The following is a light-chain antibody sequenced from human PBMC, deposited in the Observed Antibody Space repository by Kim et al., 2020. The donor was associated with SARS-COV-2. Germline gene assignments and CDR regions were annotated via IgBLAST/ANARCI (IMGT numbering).Light chain of an antibody. CDR2: DVN. Sequence: QSALTQPRSVSGSPGQSVTISCTGTSSDVGGYNYVSWYQQHPGKAPKLMIYDVNNRPSGVPDRFFGSKSGNTASLTIFGLQAEDEADYYCCSYVATFTRVFGGGTQLTVL. CDR1: SSDVGGYNY. CDR3: CSYVATFTRV. V-gene: IGLV2-11*01. J-gene: IGLJ3*02.